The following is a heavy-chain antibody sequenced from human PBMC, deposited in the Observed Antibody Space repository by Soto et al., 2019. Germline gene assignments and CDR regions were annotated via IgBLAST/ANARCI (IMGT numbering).Heavy chain of an antibody. Sequence: GGSLRLSCAASGFTVSSNYMSWVRQAPGKGLEWVSVIYSGGSTYYADSVKGRFTISRHNSKNTLYLQMNSLRAEDTAVYYCARARGYCSSTSCSVLRYFDWPPRFDYWGQGTLVTVSS. J-gene: IGHJ4*02. CDR1: GFTVSSNY. CDR2: IYSGGST. CDR3: ARARGYCSSTSCSVLRYFDWPPRFDY. V-gene: IGHV3-53*04. D-gene: IGHD2-2*01.